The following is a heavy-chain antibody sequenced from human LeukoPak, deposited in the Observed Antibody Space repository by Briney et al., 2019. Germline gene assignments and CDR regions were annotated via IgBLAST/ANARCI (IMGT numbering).Heavy chain of an antibody. CDR1: GYTFTDYY. D-gene: IGHD2-2*01. V-gene: IGHV1-69-2*01. CDR3: ATDLVVVVPAAVDY. CDR2: VDPEDGET. Sequence: ASVKISCKVSGYTFTDYYMHWAQQAPGKGLEWMGLVDPEDGETMYAEKFQGRVTITADTSTDTAYMELSSLRSEDTAVCYCATDLVVVVPAAVDYWGQGTLVTVSS. J-gene: IGHJ4*02.